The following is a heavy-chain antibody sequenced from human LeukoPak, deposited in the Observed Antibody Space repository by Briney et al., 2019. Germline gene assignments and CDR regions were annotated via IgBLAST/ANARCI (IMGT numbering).Heavy chain of an antibody. CDR2: IKQAGSDK. D-gene: IGHD3-16*01. V-gene: IGHV3-7*01. CDR1: GFTVSSNY. Sequence: GGSLRLSCAASGFTVSSNYMSWVRQAPGKGLEWVASIKQAGSDKYYVDSVKGRFTISRDNAKNSLYLQMNSLRVEDTAVYYCAIDLGAPDWGQGTLVTVSS. J-gene: IGHJ4*02. CDR3: AIDLGAPD.